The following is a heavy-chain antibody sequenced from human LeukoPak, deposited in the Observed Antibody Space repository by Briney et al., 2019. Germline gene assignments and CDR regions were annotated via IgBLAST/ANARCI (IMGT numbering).Heavy chain of an antibody. CDR1: GGSFSGYY. V-gene: IGHV4-59*10. D-gene: IGHD3-22*01. CDR3: AKGYYYDSSGYHGGAIGLMDV. Sequence: SETLSLTCAVYGGSFSGYYWSWIRQPAGKGLEWIGRIYTSGSTNYNPSLKSRVTMSVDTSKNQFSLKLSSVTAADTAVYYCAKGYYYDSSGYHGGAIGLMDVWGKGTTVTASS. J-gene: IGHJ6*03. CDR2: IYTSGST.